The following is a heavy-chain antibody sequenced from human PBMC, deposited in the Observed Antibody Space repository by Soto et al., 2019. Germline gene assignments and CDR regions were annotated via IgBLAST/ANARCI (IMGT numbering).Heavy chain of an antibody. CDR3: ARKLLTAAGSIVQFDY. J-gene: IGHJ4*02. CDR2: ISTYNGNT. CDR1: GYTFTNYS. D-gene: IGHD6-13*01. Sequence: ASVKVSCKASGYTFTNYSITWVRQAPGQGLEWMGWISTYNGNTNYAQKFQGRVTMTTDTSTNTASMELRSLKSDDTAVYYCARKLLTAAGSIVQFDYWGQGTPVTV. V-gene: IGHV1-18*04.